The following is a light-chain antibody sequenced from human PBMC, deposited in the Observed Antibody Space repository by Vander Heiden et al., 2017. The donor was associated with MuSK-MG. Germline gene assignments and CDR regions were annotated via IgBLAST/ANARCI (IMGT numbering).Light chain of an antibody. CDR3: AAWDDSLSGRV. J-gene: IGLJ3*02. CDR2: RNN. CDR1: SSNIGSNY. Sequence: QSVLTQPPSASGTPGQRVTISCSGSSSNIGSNYVYWYQQLPGTAPKLLIYRNNQRPSGVPDRFSGSKSGTSASLAISGLRSEDEADYYCAAWDDSLSGRVFGGGTKLTGL. V-gene: IGLV1-47*01.